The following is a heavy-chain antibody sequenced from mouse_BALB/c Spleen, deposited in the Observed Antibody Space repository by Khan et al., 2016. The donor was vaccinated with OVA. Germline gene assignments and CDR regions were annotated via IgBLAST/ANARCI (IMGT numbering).Heavy chain of an antibody. Sequence: QIQLVQSGPELKKPGETVKISCKASGYTFTNYGMNWVKQAPGKGLKWMGWINTYTGEQKYADDFKGRFASPWETSAKTAYLMINTPKNEDTATYFCARSASYWFFDVWGAGTTVTVSS. J-gene: IGHJ1*01. CDR1: GYTFTNYG. D-gene: IGHD6-1*01. CDR3: ARSASYWFFDV. V-gene: IGHV9-3-1*01. CDR2: INTYTGEQ.